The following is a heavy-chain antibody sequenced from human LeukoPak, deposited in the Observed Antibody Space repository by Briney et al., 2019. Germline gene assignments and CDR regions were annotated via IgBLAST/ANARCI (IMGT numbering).Heavy chain of an antibody. CDR1: GFTFSSYA. J-gene: IGHJ4*02. D-gene: IGHD3-22*01. Sequence: PGGSLRLSRAASGFTFSSYAMSWVRQAPGKGLEWVSAISGSGGSTYYADSVKGRFTISRDNSKNTLYLQMNSLRAEDTAVYYCAKDLTYDSSGYYFDYWGQGTLVTVSS. V-gene: IGHV3-23*01. CDR3: AKDLTYDSSGYYFDY. CDR2: ISGSGGST.